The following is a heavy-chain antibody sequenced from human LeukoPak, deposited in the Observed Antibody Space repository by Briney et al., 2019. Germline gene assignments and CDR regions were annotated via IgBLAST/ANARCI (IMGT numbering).Heavy chain of an antibody. V-gene: IGHV1-24*01. CDR3: ATAPSQSRFGEN. J-gene: IGHJ4*02. D-gene: IGHD3-16*01. Sequence: GASVKVSCKVSGYTLTELSMHWVRQAPGKGLEWMGGFDPEDSETIYAQKFQGRVTMTEDTSTDTAYMELSSLRSEDTAVYYCATAPSQSRFGENWGQGTLVTVSS. CDR1: GYTLTELS. CDR2: FDPEDSET.